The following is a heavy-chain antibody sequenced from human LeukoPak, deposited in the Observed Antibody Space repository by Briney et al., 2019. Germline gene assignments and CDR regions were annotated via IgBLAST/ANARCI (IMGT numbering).Heavy chain of an antibody. CDR1: GYSFTSYW. Sequence: GESLEISCKGSGYSFTSYWIGWVREMPGKGLEWMGIIYPGDSDTRYSPSFQGQVTISADKSVSTAYVQWSSLKASDTAMYYCARRPKYSSGWHYFDYWGQGTLVTVSS. J-gene: IGHJ4*02. CDR3: ARRPKYSSGWHYFDY. D-gene: IGHD6-19*01. V-gene: IGHV5-51*01. CDR2: IYPGDSDT.